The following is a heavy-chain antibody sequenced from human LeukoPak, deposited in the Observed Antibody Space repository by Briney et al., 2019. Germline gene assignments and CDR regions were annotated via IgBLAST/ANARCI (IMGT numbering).Heavy chain of an antibody. Sequence: GGSLRLSCAASGFTFSSYAMHWVRQAPGKGLEYVSAISSNGGSTYYANSVEGRFTISRDNSKNTLYLQMGSLRAEDMAVYYCARDADYVWGSYRYTVPDYWGQGTLVTVSS. CDR1: GFTFSSYA. CDR3: ARDADYVWGSYRYTVPDY. V-gene: IGHV3-64*01. CDR2: ISSNGGST. D-gene: IGHD3-16*02. J-gene: IGHJ4*02.